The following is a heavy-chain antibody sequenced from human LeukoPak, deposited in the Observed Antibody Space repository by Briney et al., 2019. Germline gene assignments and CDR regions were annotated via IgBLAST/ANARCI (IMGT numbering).Heavy chain of an antibody. V-gene: IGHV1-18*01. J-gene: IGHJ4*02. CDR1: GYTFTSYG. D-gene: IGHD3-10*01. CDR3: AREIYGSGSYYFDY. Sequence: ASVKVSCKASGYTFTSYGISWVRQAPGQGLEWMGWISAYNGNTNYAQKLQGRVTMTTDTSTSTAYMELRSLRSDDTAVYYCAREIYGSGSYYFDYWGQGTLVIVSS. CDR2: ISAYNGNT.